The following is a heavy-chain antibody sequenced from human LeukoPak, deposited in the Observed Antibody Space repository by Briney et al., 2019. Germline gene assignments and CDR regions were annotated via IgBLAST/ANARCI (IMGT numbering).Heavy chain of an antibody. Sequence: GESLKISCKGSGYSFTSYWIGWVRQMPGKGLEWMGIIYPGDSDTRYSPSFQVQVTISADKSISTAYLQWSSLKASDTAMYYCARPNWATGTTYYFDYWGQGTLVTVSS. V-gene: IGHV5-51*01. J-gene: IGHJ4*02. CDR1: GYSFTSYW. CDR3: ARPNWATGTTYYFDY. D-gene: IGHD1-1*01. CDR2: IYPGDSDT.